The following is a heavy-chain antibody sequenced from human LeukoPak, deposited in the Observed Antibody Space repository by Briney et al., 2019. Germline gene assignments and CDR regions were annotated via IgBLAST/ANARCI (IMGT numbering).Heavy chain of an antibody. CDR3: AKTRDGSSGWWQH. J-gene: IGHJ1*01. D-gene: IGHD6-19*01. Sequence: GGSLRLSCAASGFTFGTYAMSWVRQAPGKGLEWVSAISGSGGSTYYADSVKGRFTISRDNSKNTLYLQMNSLRADDTAVYYCAKTRDGSSGWWQHWGQGTLVTVSS. CDR1: GFTFGTYA. V-gene: IGHV3-23*01. CDR2: ISGSGGST.